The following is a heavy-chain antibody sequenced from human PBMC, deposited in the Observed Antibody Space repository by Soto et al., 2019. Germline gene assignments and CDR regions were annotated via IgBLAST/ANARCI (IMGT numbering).Heavy chain of an antibody. D-gene: IGHD3-3*01. CDR1: GGSISSGSYY. Sequence: SETLSLTCSVSGGSISSGSYYWAWIRQPPGKGLEWIGSIYYTGRTYHNSSLKRRITMSVDTSKNQFSLKLSSVTAADTAVYYCAITGVVIHDTRFDPWGQGALVTVSS. CDR3: AITGVVIHDTRFDP. V-gene: IGHV4-39*01. CDR2: IYYTGRT. J-gene: IGHJ5*02.